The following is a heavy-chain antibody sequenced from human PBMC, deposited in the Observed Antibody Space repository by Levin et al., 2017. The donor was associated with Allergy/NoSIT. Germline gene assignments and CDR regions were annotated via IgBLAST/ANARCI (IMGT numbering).Heavy chain of an antibody. CDR2: ITSSGTTV. D-gene: IGHD4-11*01. CDR3: ARDLAPSTITSDFDY. Sequence: LSLTCAASGFTFSDSYMSWIRQAPGKGLEWVSYITSSGTTVYYADSVKGRFTISRDNAKNSLFLQMNSLRAEDTAVYYCARDLAPSTITSDFDYWGQGTLVTVSS. J-gene: IGHJ4*02. V-gene: IGHV3-11*01. CDR1: GFTFSDSY.